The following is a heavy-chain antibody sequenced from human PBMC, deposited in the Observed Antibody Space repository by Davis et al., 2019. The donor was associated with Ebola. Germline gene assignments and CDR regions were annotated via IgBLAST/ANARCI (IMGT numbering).Heavy chain of an antibody. Sequence: AASVKVSCKPYGYTFTDYGISWVRQAPGQGLEWMGGIIPIFGTANYAQKFQGRVTITADKSTSTAYMELSSLRSEDTAVYYCARVYKRGIVGATGYWGQGTLVTVSS. V-gene: IGHV1-69*06. J-gene: IGHJ4*02. CDR3: ARVYKRGIVGATGY. CDR1: GYTFTDYG. D-gene: IGHD1-26*01. CDR2: IIPIFGTA.